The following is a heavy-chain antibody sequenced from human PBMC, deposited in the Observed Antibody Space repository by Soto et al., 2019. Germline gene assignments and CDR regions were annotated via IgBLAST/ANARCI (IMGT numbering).Heavy chain of an antibody. Sequence: QVQLVQSGAEVKKPGASVKVSCKASGYTFTSYGISWVRQAPGQGLEWMGWISAYNGNTNYAQTLQGRVTMTTDTSTTTAYMELRSLRSDDTAVYYCARDNKRLAAADPFDPWGQGTLVTVSS. CDR2: ISAYNGNT. CDR3: ARDNKRLAAADPFDP. D-gene: IGHD6-13*01. J-gene: IGHJ5*02. CDR1: GYTFTSYG. V-gene: IGHV1-18*01.